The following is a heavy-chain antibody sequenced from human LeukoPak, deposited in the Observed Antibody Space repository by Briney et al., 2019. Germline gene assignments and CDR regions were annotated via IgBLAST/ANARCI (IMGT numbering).Heavy chain of an antibody. V-gene: IGHV4-34*01. CDR2: INHSGST. CDR3: ARGRGWLRPFHFDY. CDR1: GGSFSGYY. J-gene: IGHJ4*02. D-gene: IGHD5-12*01. Sequence: KTSETLSLTCAVYGGSFSGYYWSWIRQPPGKGLEWIGEINHSGSTNYNPSLKSRVTISVDTSKNQFSLKLSSVTAADTAVYYCARGRGWLRPFHFDYWGQGTLVTVSS.